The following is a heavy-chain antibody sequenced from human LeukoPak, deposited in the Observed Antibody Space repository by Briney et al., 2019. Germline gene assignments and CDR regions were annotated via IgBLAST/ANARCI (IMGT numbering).Heavy chain of an antibody. CDR2: INHSGST. D-gene: IGHD6-19*01. Sequence: SETLSLTCAVYGGSFSGYYWSLIRQPSGKGLEWIGEINHSGSTNYNPSLKSRVTISVDTSKNQFSLKLSSVTAADTAVYYCARQITVPGKTLFDSWGQGTLVTVSS. CDR3: ARQITVPGKTLFDS. CDR1: GGSFSGYY. J-gene: IGHJ4*02. V-gene: IGHV4-34*01.